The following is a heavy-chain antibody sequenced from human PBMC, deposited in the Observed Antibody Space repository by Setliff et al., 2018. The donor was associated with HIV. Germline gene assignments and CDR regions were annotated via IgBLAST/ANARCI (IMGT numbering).Heavy chain of an antibody. V-gene: IGHV4-59*01. CDR1: GGSISSYY. Sequence: SETLSLTCTVSGGSISSYYWSWIRQPAGKGLEWIGYIYYSGSTNYNPSLKSRVTISVDTSKNHFSLKLRSVTAADTAVYYCAQLGMVDYWYFDLWGRGTLVTVSS. D-gene: IGHD1-1*01. CDR3: AQLGMVDYWYFDL. CDR2: IYYSGST. J-gene: IGHJ2*01.